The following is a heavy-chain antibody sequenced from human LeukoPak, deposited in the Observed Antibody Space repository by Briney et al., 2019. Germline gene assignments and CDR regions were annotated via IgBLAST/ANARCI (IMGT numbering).Heavy chain of an antibody. J-gene: IGHJ4*02. CDR1: GNYW. V-gene: IGHV3-74*01. CDR3: AKSLYGGCDY. Sequence: GGSLRLSCAASGNYWMHWVRQAPGKGLLWVSHINSDGSWTTYADSVKGRFTISKDNSKNTVYLQMNSLRVEDTAVYYCAKSLYGGCDYWGQGTVVTVSS. D-gene: IGHD3-16*02. CDR2: INSDGSWT.